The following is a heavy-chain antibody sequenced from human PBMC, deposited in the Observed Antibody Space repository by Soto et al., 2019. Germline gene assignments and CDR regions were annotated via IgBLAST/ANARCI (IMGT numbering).Heavy chain of an antibody. CDR1: GYSFATYA. D-gene: IGHD1-1*01. Sequence: QVQLVQSGAVVKKPGTSVKVSCKASGYSFATYAIHWVRQAPGQGLEWMGWINPATGNTEYSDKFQDRVTFTRDTSATTAYMELRGLRSEDTAVYYCARRYKSAGWLEPWGQGTLVTVSS. J-gene: IGHJ5*02. CDR2: INPATGNT. CDR3: ARRYKSAGWLEP. V-gene: IGHV1-3*01.